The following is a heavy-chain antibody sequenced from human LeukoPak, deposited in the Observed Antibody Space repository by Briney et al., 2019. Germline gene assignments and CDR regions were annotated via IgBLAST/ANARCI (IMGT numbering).Heavy chain of an antibody. Sequence: ASVKVSCKASGYTFTSYDINWVRQATGQGLEWMGWMNPNSGNTGYAQKFQGRVTITRNTSISTAYMELSSLRSEDTAVYYRAKTRPSGYIDYWGQGTLVTVSS. CDR3: AKTRPSGYIDY. V-gene: IGHV1-8*03. CDR1: GYTFTSYD. D-gene: IGHD5-12*01. J-gene: IGHJ4*02. CDR2: MNPNSGNT.